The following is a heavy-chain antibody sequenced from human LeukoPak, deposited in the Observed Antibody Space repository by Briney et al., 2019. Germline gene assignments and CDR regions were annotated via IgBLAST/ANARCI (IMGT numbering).Heavy chain of an antibody. Sequence: ASVKVSCKASGTTYGISWVRQAPGQGLEWMGWISTYNGNTNYAQKLQGRVTMTTDTSTTTAYMELRSLRSDDTAVYYCARDQGDYWGQGTLVTVSS. CDR1: GTTYG. CDR3: ARDQGDY. J-gene: IGHJ4*02. CDR2: ISTYNGNT. V-gene: IGHV1-18*01.